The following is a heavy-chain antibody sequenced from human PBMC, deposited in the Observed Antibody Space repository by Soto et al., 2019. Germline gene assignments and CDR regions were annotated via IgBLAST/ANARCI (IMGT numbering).Heavy chain of an antibody. V-gene: IGHV4-4*02. D-gene: IGHD2-2*01. CDR3: ARNGDCTSGICYVGWFDP. CDR2: ISHYGNT. Sequence: QVQLQESGPGLVEPSGTLSLTCGVSGGSMRNDDWWSWVRQTPGKGLEWIGEISHYGNTNYNPSLKSRVTMSIDTSKTQFSLTVRSLTAADTAMYYCARNGDCTSGICYVGWFDPWGQGTLVSVSS. J-gene: IGHJ5*02. CDR1: GGSMRNDDW.